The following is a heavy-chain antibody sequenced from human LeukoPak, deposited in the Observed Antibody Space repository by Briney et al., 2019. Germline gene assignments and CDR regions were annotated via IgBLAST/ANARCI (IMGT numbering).Heavy chain of an antibody. CDR2: FSGTSTLT. CDR3: AKGDSYYDLLTCFDF. Sequence: SGGSLRLSCAASGFAFSHYGMSWVRQSPGKGLEWVSTFSGTSTLTYYADSVKGRFTISRDDSKNVLYLQMNSLRDEDTAVYYCAKGDSYYDLLTCFDFWGPGTLITVSS. J-gene: IGHJ4*02. CDR1: GFAFSHYG. D-gene: IGHD3-9*01. V-gene: IGHV3-23*01.